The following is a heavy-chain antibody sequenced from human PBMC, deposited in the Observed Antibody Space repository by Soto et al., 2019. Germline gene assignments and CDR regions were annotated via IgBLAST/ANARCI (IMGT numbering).Heavy chain of an antibody. V-gene: IGHV4-4*07. CDR1: GGSISNYF. CDR3: AIRDYSNREPRIDY. D-gene: IGHD4-4*01. J-gene: IGHJ4*02. Sequence: SETLSLTCTVSGGSISNYFCNWIRQPAGKGLEWIGRIDNSGSTNYNPSLKSRITMSADTSRNQFSLKLNSVTAADTAVYYCAIRDYSNREPRIDYWGQGTLVTVSS. CDR2: IDNSGST.